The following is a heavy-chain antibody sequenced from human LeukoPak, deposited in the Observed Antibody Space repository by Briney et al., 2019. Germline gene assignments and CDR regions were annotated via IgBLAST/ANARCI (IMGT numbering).Heavy chain of an antibody. V-gene: IGHV4-34*01. CDR2: INHSGST. CDR1: GGSFSVYY. D-gene: IGHD3-22*01. Sequence: SETLSLTCAVYGGSFSVYYWSWIRQPPGKGLEWIGEINHSGSTNYNPSLKSRVTISVDTSKNQFSLKLSSVTAADTAVYYCARGPFSRHYDSSGDPDYRGQGTLVTVSS. CDR3: ARGPFSRHYDSSGDPDY. J-gene: IGHJ4*02.